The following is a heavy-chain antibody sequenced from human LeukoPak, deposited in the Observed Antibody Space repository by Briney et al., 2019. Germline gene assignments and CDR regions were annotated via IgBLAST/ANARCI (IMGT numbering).Heavy chain of an antibody. CDR1: GFTFSNE. CDR2: ISSSGSTI. Sequence: GGSLRLSCAASGFTFSNEMNWVRQAPGKGLEWVSYISSSGSTIYYADSVKGRFTISRDNAKNSLYLQMNSLRAEDTAVYYCAREAYNWNDGSFDYWGQGTLVTVSS. D-gene: IGHD1-1*01. V-gene: IGHV3-48*03. CDR3: AREAYNWNDGSFDY. J-gene: IGHJ4*02.